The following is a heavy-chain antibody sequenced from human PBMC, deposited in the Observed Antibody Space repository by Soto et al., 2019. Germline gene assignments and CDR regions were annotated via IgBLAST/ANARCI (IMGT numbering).Heavy chain of an antibody. D-gene: IGHD2-2*01. Sequence: ASVKVSCTVSGYTLTELSMHWVRQAPGKGLEWMGGFDPEDGETIYAQKFQGRVTMTEDTSTDTAYMELSSLRSEDTAVYYCATKGYCSSTSCSQDYYYYMDVWGKGTTVTVSS. V-gene: IGHV1-24*01. CDR2: FDPEDGET. CDR3: ATKGYCSSTSCSQDYYYYMDV. CDR1: GYTLTELS. J-gene: IGHJ6*03.